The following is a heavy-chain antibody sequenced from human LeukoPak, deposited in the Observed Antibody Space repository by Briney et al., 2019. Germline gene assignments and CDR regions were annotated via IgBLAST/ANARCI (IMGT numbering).Heavy chain of an antibody. CDR3: ARDGTIFGVVARVDYYGMDV. J-gene: IGHJ6*02. V-gene: IGHV1-18*01. CDR2: ISAYNGNT. D-gene: IGHD3-3*01. CDR1: GYTFTSYG. Sequence: ASVKVSCKASGYTFTSYGISWVRQAPGQGLEWMGWISAYNGNTNYAQKFQGRVTMTTDTSTSTAYMELRSLGSDDTAVYYCARDGTIFGVVARVDYYGMDVWGQGTTVTVSS.